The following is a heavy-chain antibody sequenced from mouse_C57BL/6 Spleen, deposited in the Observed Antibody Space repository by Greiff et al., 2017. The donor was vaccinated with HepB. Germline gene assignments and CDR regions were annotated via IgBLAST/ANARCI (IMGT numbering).Heavy chain of an antibody. CDR1: GYTFTSYW. Sequence: VQLQQPGAELVKPGASVKMSCKASGYTFTSYWITWVKQRPGKGLEWIGRIYPGDGDTNYNGKFKGKATLTADKSSSTAYMQLSSLTSEDSAVYFCAREFYYYGSSPWFAYWGQGTLVTVSA. V-gene: IGHV1-82*01. J-gene: IGHJ3*01. D-gene: IGHD1-1*01. CDR2: IYPGDGDT. CDR3: AREFYYYGSSPWFAY.